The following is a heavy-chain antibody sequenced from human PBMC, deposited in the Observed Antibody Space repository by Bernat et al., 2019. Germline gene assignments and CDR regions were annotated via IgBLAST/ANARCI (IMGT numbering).Heavy chain of an antibody. CDR1: GFTFDDYA. Sequence: EVQLVESGGVVVQPGGSLRLSCAASGFTFDDYAMHWVRQAPGKGLEWVSLISWDGGSTYYADSVKGRFTISRDNSKNSLYLQMNSLRAEDTALYCCAKDLLRYSSSSVVDYWGQGTLVTVSS. CDR2: ISWDGGST. J-gene: IGHJ4*02. CDR3: AKDLLRYSSSSVVDY. D-gene: IGHD6-6*01. V-gene: IGHV3-43D*04.